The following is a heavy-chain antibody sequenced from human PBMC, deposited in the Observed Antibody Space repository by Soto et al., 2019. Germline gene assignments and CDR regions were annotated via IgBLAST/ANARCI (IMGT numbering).Heavy chain of an antibody. CDR3: ARDPYDSSGYLVGGFDY. D-gene: IGHD3-22*01. Sequence: QVQLQESGPGLVKPSQTLSLTCTVSSGSISSGDYYWRWIRQPPGKGLEWIGYIYYSGSTYYNPSLKRRVTISVDTSKNQFSLKLSSVTAADTAVYYCARDPYDSSGYLVGGFDYWGQGTLVTVSS. J-gene: IGHJ4*02. CDR1: SGSISSGDYY. CDR2: IYYSGST. V-gene: IGHV4-30-4*01.